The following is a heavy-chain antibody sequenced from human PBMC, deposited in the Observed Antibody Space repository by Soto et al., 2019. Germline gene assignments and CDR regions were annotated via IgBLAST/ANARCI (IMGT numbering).Heavy chain of an antibody. D-gene: IGHD6-19*01. V-gene: IGHV3-53*01. CDR3: VQTTGWPGFDF. Sequence: EVQLVESGGGLIQPGGSLRLSCAASGFTVSRKYMTWVRQAPGKGLEWVSVIYGGGTTYYAYSAKGRFTISRDNSKNTLYLQMNSLRAEDTAVYYCVQTTGWPGFDFWGQGTLVTVSS. J-gene: IGHJ4*02. CDR1: GFTVSRKY. CDR2: IYGGGTT.